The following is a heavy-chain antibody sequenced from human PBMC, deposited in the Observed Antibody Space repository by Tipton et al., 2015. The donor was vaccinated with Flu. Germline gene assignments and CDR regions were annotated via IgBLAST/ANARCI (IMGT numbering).Heavy chain of an antibody. CDR3: AREGKMDVVLLSFPSPFDY. J-gene: IGHJ4*02. Sequence: QLVQSGAEVKKPGASVKVSCKASGYTFTNFGISWVRQAPGRGLEWMGWISPYNGNTKYSQKFQGRVTLTTDKSTSTAYMELRSLMSDDTAVYYCAREGKMDVVLLSFPSPFDYWGQGTLVTVSS. CDR1: GYTFTNFG. V-gene: IGHV1-18*01. CDR2: ISPYNGNT. D-gene: IGHD2-2*03.